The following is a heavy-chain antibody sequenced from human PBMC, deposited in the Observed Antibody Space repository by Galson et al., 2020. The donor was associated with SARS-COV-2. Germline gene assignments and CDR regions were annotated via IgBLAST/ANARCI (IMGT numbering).Heavy chain of an antibody. CDR3: ARLCGGDCSYYYYYYMDV. V-gene: IGHV4-59*01. J-gene: IGHJ6*03. CDR1: GGSISSYY. Sequence: SETLSLTCTVSGGSISSYYWSWIRQPPGQGLEWIGYIYYSGSTNYNPSLKSRVTISVDTSKNQFSLKLSSVTAADTAVYYCARLCGGDCSYYYYYYMDVWGKGTTVTVSS. CDR2: IYYSGST. D-gene: IGHD2-21*01.